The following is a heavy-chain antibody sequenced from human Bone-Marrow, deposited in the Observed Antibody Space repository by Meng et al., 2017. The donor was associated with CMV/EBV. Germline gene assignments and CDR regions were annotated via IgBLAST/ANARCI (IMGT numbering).Heavy chain of an antibody. J-gene: IGHJ6*02. V-gene: IGHV1-69*02. D-gene: IGHD3-9*01. Sequence: SVKVSCKTSGGTFSNYPINWVRQAPGQGLEWMGRFVPMFNISGFAQRFQGRISISADTSTNTGYMELSRLTSEDTAVYFCARGLRYFDWLSPSNYYYGMDVWAQGTPVTVPS. CDR3: ARGLRYFDWLSPSNYYYGMDV. CDR2: FVPMFNIS. CDR1: GGTFSNYP.